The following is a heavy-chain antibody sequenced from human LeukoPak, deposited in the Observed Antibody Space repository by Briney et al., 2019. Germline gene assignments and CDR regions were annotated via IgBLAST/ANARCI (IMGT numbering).Heavy chain of an antibody. CDR3: ARRNIYDIAAAENDY. CDR2: IYYSGST. J-gene: IGHJ4*02. D-gene: IGHD6-13*01. CDR1: GGSISSSSYY. V-gene: IGHV4-39*01. Sequence: SETLSLTCTVSGGSISSSSYYWGWIRQPPGKGLEWIGSIYYSGSTYYNPCRKSRITISVDTSKNQFSLKLSSVTAADTAVYYCARRNIYDIAAAENDYWGQGTLVTVSS.